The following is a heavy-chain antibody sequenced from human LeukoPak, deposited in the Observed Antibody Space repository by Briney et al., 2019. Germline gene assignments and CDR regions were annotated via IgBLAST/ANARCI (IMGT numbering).Heavy chain of an antibody. J-gene: IGHJ4*02. D-gene: IGHD1-1*01. CDR1: GYSFTSYW. V-gene: IGHV5-51*01. Sequence: GESLKISCKGSGYSFTSYWIGWVRQMPGKGLECMGIIYPGDSDTRYSPSFQGQVTISADRSISTAYLQWSSLKASDTAMYYWARHETGPYFDYWGQGTLVTVSS. CDR3: ARHETGPYFDY. CDR2: IYPGDSDT.